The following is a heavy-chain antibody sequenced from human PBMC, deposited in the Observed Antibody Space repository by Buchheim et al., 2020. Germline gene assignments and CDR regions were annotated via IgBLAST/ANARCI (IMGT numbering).Heavy chain of an antibody. CDR3: ARAYWGSYSYYGYHFDY. CDR2: ISYDGSNK. V-gene: IGHV3-30-3*01. D-gene: IGHD3-10*01. CDR1: GFTFSSYA. J-gene: IGHJ4*02. Sequence: QVQLVESGGGVVQPGRSLRLSCAASGFTFSSYAMHWVRQAPGKGLEWVAVISYDGSNKYYADSVKGRFTISRDNSKNTLYLQMNSLRAEDTAVYYCARAYWGSYSYYGYHFDYWGQGTL.